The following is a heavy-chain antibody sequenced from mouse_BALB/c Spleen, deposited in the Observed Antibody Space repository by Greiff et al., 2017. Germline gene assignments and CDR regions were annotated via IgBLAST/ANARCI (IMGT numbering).Heavy chain of an antibody. D-gene: IGHD1-1*01. CDR3: ARGITTGDFDY. CDR2: INPYSDYT. V-gene: IGHV1S137*01. J-gene: IGHJ2*01. Sequence: QVQLQQSGAELVRPGASVKISCKAFGYTFTNHHINWVKQRPGQGLDWIGYINPYSDYTSYNQKFKGKATLTVDKSSSTAYMELARLTSEDSAIYYCARGITTGDFDYWGQGTTLTVSS. CDR1: GYTFTNHH.